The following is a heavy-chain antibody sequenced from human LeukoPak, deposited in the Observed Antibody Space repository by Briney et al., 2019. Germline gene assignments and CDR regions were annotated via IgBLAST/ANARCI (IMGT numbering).Heavy chain of an antibody. CDR2: ISSSSYI. V-gene: IGHV3-21*01. CDR1: GFTFSSYS. Sequence: GGSLRLSCAASGFTFSSYSMNWVRQAPGKGLEWVSSISSSSYIYYADSVKGRFTISRDNAKNSLYLQMNSLRAEDTAVYYCARDPVVVVPAADRPSDYYYYYMDVWGKGTTVTISS. D-gene: IGHD2-2*01. J-gene: IGHJ6*03. CDR3: ARDPVVVVPAADRPSDYYYYYMDV.